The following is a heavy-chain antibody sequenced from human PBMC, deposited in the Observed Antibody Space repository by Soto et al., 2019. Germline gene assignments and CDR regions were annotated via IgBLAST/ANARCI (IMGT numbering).Heavy chain of an antibody. Sequence: QVQLVQSGAEVKKPGASVKVSCKVSGYTLTELSMHWVRQAPGKGLEWMGGFDPEDGETSYAQKLQGRVTMTEDTSTDTAYMELSSLRSEDTAVYYCATTSPDYYYSSGNLDYWGQGTLVTVSS. V-gene: IGHV1-24*01. D-gene: IGHD3-22*01. J-gene: IGHJ4*02. CDR1: GYTLTELS. CDR2: FDPEDGET. CDR3: ATTSPDYYYSSGNLDY.